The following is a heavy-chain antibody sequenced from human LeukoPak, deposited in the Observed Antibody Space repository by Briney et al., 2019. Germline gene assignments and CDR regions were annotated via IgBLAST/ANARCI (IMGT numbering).Heavy chain of an antibody. D-gene: IGHD3-22*01. CDR1: GGTFSSYA. CDR3: ARYSHDSRPYWAFEI. Sequence: SVKVSCKASGGTFSSYAISWVRQAPGQGLEWMGRIIPILGIANYAQKFQGRVTITADKSTSTAYMELSSLRSEDTAVYYCARYSHDSRPYWAFEIWGQGTMVTVSS. J-gene: IGHJ3*02. CDR2: IIPILGIA. V-gene: IGHV1-69*04.